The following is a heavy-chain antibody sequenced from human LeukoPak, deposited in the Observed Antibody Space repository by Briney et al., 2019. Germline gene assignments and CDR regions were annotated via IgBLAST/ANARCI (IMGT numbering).Heavy chain of an antibody. CDR2: FDPENGET. V-gene: IGHV1-24*01. Sequence: ASVKVSCTVSGYTLIELSMHWVRQAPGKGLEWMGGFDPENGETIYAQKFQGRVTMTEDTSTDTAYMELSSLRSEDTAVYYCATLGSGSYYAAPYIFDYWGQGTLVTVSS. J-gene: IGHJ4*02. CDR3: ATLGSGSYYAAPYIFDY. CDR1: GYTLIELS. D-gene: IGHD3-10*01.